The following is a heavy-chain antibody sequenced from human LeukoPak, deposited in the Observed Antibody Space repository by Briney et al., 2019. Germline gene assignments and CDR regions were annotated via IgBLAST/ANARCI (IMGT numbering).Heavy chain of an antibody. D-gene: IGHD3-22*01. Sequence: GGSLRLSCAASGFTFSSYAMSWVRQAPGKGLEWVSAISGSGGSTYYADSVEVRFTISRDNSKNTLYLQMNSLRAEDTAVYYCAKDLDETYYYDSSGYYLFAYWGQGTLVTVSS. CDR2: ISGSGGST. CDR3: AKDLDETYYYDSSGYYLFAY. J-gene: IGHJ4*02. CDR1: GFTFSSYA. V-gene: IGHV3-23*01.